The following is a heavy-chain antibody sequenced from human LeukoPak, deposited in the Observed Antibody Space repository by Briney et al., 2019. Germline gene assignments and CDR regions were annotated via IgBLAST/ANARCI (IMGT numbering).Heavy chain of an antibody. CDR3: ARDQGGNYFN. J-gene: IGHJ4*02. Sequence: SGTLSLTCGVSGDSISSNNWWSWVRQPPGKGLEWIGEIYHSGRTTYNPSLKSRVTISVDTSKNQFSLNLTSVTAADTAVYYCARDQGGNYFNWGQGTLVTVSS. CDR2: IYHSGRT. D-gene: IGHD1-7*01. CDR1: GDSISSNNW. V-gene: IGHV4-4*02.